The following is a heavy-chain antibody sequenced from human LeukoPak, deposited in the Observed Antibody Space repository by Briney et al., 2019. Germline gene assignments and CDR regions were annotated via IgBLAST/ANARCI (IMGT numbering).Heavy chain of an antibody. D-gene: IGHD4-23*01. CDR1: GFTFSDYH. CDR2: ITGSSRSA. J-gene: IGHJ4*02. V-gene: IGHV3-11*03. Sequence: GGSLRLSCAASGFTFSDYHMNWIRQAPGKGLEWVSYITGSSRSANYADSVKGRFTISRDNAKNSLYLQMNSLRAEDTAVYYCARTVGSQEYWGQGTLVTVSS. CDR3: ARTVGSQEY.